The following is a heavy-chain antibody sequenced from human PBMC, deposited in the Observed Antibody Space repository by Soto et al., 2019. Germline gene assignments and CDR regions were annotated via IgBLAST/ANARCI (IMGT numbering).Heavy chain of an antibody. Sequence: SETLSLTCTVSGGSISSGDYYWSWIRQPPGKGLEWIGYIYYSGSTYYNPSLKSRVTISVDTSKNQFSLKLSSVTAADTAVYYCARGTWLAARAGFDYWGQGTLVTVSS. CDR2: IYYSGST. D-gene: IGHD6-6*01. J-gene: IGHJ4*02. V-gene: IGHV4-30-4*01. CDR3: ARGTWLAARAGFDY. CDR1: GGSISSGDYY.